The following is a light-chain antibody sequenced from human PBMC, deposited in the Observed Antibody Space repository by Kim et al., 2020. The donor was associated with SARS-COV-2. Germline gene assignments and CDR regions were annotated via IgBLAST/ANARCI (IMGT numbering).Light chain of an antibody. CDR2: LNSDGSH. CDR1: SGHSSYA. CDR3: QTWGTGTNWV. V-gene: IGLV4-69*01. J-gene: IGLJ3*02. Sequence: VKLTCTLSSGHSSYATAWHQQQPEKGPRYLMKLNSDGSHSKGDGIPDRFSGSSSGAERYLTISSLQSEDEADYYCQTWGTGTNWVFGGGTKLTVL.